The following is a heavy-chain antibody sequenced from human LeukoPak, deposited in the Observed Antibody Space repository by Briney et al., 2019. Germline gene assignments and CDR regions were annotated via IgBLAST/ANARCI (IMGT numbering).Heavy chain of an antibody. CDR3: ARDPSDYDFWTGTYYFSGLDV. Sequence: SVKVSCKASGYTFTGYYMHWVRQAPGQGLDWMGRITPLLGVPYYSQKFQGRVTITADRSANIAYMELNTLRPDDTAVYYCARDPSDYDFWTGTYYFSGLDVWGQGTSVTVSS. CDR2: ITPLLGVP. D-gene: IGHD3-3*01. J-gene: IGHJ6*02. V-gene: IGHV1-69*04. CDR1: GYTFTGYY.